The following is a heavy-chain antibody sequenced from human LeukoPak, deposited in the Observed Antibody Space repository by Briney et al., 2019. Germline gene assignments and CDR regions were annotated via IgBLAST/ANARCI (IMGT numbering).Heavy chain of an antibody. CDR1: GGPISTYL. CDR2: IYNSGNT. D-gene: IGHD3-10*01. CDR3: ARTLSGSFYFDY. J-gene: IGHJ4*02. Sequence: SETLSLTCTVSGGPISTYLWSWIRQPPGKGLEWIGYIYNSGNTNYNPSLKSRVTISVDRSKNQFSLKLSSVTAADTAVYYCARTLSGSFYFDYWGQGTLVTVSS. V-gene: IGHV4-59*01.